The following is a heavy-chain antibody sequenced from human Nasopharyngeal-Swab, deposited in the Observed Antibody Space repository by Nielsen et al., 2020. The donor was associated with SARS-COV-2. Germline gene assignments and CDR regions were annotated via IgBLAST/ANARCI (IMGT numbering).Heavy chain of an antibody. Sequence: GESLKISCAASGFTVSSNYMSWVRQAPGKGLEWVSSISSSSSYIYYADSVKGRFTISRDNAKNSLYLQMNSLRAEDTAVYYCARDRRPSSGWYSSAFDIWGQGTMVTVSS. J-gene: IGHJ3*02. V-gene: IGHV3-21*01. D-gene: IGHD6-19*01. CDR2: ISSSSSYI. CDR1: GFTVSSNY. CDR3: ARDRRPSSGWYSSAFDI.